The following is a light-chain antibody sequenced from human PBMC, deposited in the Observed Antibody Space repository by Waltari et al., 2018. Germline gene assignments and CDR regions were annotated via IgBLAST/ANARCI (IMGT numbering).Light chain of an antibody. CDR2: EVI. CDR1: SSDVGSHNL. V-gene: IGLV2-23*02. CDR3: CSHAGSSTVV. Sequence: QSALTQPASVSGSPGQSITISCTGTSSDVGSHNLVSWYHQHPGKAPKLMIYEVIKRPSGVSNRFAGSKPGNTAYLTISGLQAEDEADYYCCSHAGSSTVVFGGGTKLTVL. J-gene: IGLJ2*01.